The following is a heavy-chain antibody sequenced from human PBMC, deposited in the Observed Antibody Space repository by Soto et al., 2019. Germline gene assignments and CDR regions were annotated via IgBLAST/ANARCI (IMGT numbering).Heavy chain of an antibody. CDR2: IRGSGGST. J-gene: IGHJ4*02. V-gene: IGHV3-23*01. CDR3: AKDGPGKYYNSATQYYFDY. D-gene: IGHD3-22*01. Sequence: EVQLLESGGGLVQPGGSLRLSCVASGFTFGSFPMNWVRQAPGKGLEWVSSIRGSGGSTYYADSVKGRFTISRDNSRKTVFLQMNSLRAEDKAIYYSAKDGPGKYYNSATQYYFDYWGQGTLVTVSS. CDR1: GFTFGSFP.